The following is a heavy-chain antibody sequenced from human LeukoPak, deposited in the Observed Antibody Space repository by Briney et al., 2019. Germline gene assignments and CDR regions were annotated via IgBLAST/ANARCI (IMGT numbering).Heavy chain of an antibody. D-gene: IGHD2-15*01. Sequence: GESLKISCKDSGYSFTTYWIGWVRQMPGKGLEWMGIIYPGDSGTRYSPSFQGQVTISADKSISTAYLQWISLKASDTAMYYCARLGGGNGRLSYFDYWGQGTLVTVSS. CDR3: ARLGGGNGRLSYFDY. V-gene: IGHV5-51*01. CDR1: GYSFTTYW. J-gene: IGHJ4*02. CDR2: IYPGDSGT.